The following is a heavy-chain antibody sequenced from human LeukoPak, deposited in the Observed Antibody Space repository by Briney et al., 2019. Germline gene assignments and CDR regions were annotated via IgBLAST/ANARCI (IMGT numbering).Heavy chain of an antibody. CDR2: IIPILGIA. V-gene: IGHV1-69*04. Sequence: SVKVSCKASGGTFSSYAISWVRQAPGQGLEWMGRIIPILGIANYAQKFQGRVTITADKSTSTAYMELSSLRSEDTAVYYCVCGAGFGELPLDYWGQGTLVTVSS. CDR1: GGTFSSYA. D-gene: IGHD3-10*01. CDR3: VCGAGFGELPLDY. J-gene: IGHJ4*02.